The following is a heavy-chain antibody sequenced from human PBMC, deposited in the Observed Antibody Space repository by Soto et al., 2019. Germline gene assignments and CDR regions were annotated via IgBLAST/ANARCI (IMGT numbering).Heavy chain of an antibody. Sequence: ASVKVSCKASGYTFTSYYMHWVRQAPGQGLEWMGIINPSGGSTSYAQKFQGRVTMTRDTSTSTVYMELSRLRSEETAEYYCAGDSSPIERAGWFDPWGQGTLVTVSS. V-gene: IGHV1-46*01. D-gene: IGHD3-10*01. CDR3: AGDSSPIERAGWFDP. CDR2: INPSGGST. J-gene: IGHJ5*02. CDR1: GYTFTSYY.